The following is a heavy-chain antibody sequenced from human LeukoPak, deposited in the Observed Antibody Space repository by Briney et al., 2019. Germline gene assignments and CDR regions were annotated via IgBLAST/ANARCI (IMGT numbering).Heavy chain of an antibody. CDR2: INPSGGST. D-gene: IGHD3-22*01. Sequence: GASVTVSCTASGYTFTSYYMHWVRQAPGQGLEWMGIINPSGGSTSYAQKFQGRVTMTRDSSTSTVYMELSSLRSEDTAVYYCARDRDAYYYDSSGFSPPDPWGQGTLVTVSS. J-gene: IGHJ5*02. CDR1: GYTFTSYY. V-gene: IGHV1-46*01. CDR3: ARDRDAYYYDSSGFSPPDP.